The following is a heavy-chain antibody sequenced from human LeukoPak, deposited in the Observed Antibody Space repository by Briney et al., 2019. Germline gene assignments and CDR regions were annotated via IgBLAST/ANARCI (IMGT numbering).Heavy chain of an antibody. V-gene: IGHV5-10-1*01. CDR3: ARSPYCSGDCYLGDRYFDL. CDR2: IDPSDSYT. D-gene: IGHD2-21*02. J-gene: IGHJ2*01. CDR1: GYSFTSYW. Sequence: GEPLRISCKGFGYSFTSYWISWVRQMPGEGLEWMGRIDPSDSYTNYSPSFQGHVTISADKSISTAYLQWSSLKASDTAMYYCARSPYCSGDCYLGDRYFDLWGRGTLVTVSS.